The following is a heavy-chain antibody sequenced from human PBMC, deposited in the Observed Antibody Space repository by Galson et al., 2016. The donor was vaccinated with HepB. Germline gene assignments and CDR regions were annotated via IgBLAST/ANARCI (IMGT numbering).Heavy chain of an antibody. D-gene: IGHD2-2*01. V-gene: IGHV3-33*01. CDR2: VFYDDSRK. J-gene: IGHJ2*01. CDR3: VRDISSSHFDL. CDR1: GFLFSDYG. Sequence: LRLSCAASGFLFSDYGMHWVRQAPGKGLEWVAVVFYDDSRKYYADFVRGRFSISRDNSKSSLYLDMSSLRAEDTAVYYCVRDISSSHFDLWGRGTLVTVTP.